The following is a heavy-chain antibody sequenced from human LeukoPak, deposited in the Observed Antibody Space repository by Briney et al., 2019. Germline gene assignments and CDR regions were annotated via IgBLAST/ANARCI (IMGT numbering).Heavy chain of an antibody. CDR2: IKQDGSKK. J-gene: IGHJ6*02. V-gene: IGHV3-7*01. CDR3: ARFPGYCSSTSCSPYYYYGMDV. D-gene: IGHD2-2*01. CDR1: GFPFSSYW. Sequence: PGGSLRLSCVASGFPFSSYWMTWVRQAPGKGLEWVANIKQDGSKKSYVDSVKGRFTISRDNAKNSLYLQMNSLRAEDTAVYYCARFPGYCSSTSCSPYYYYGMDVWGQGTTVTVSS.